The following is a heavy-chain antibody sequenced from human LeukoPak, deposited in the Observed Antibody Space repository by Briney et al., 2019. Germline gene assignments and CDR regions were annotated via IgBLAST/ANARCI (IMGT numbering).Heavy chain of an antibody. CDR1: GFTFSSYE. V-gene: IGHV3-48*03. CDR2: ISSSGSTI. J-gene: IGHJ6*04. CDR3: AELGITMIGGV. Sequence: GGSLRLSCAASGFTFSSYEMNWVRQAPGKELEWVSYISSSGSTIYYADSVKGRFTISRDNAKNSLYLQMNSLRAEDTAVYYCAELGITMIGGVWGKGTTVTVSS. D-gene: IGHD3-10*02.